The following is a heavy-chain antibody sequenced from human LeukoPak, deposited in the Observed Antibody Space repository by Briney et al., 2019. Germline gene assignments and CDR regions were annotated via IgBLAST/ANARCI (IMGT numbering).Heavy chain of an antibody. D-gene: IGHD2-8*01. CDR2: IIHSGST. J-gene: IGHJ4*02. Sequence: SETLSLTCGVYGGSFSGYYWTWIRQSPGMGLEWIGEIIHSGSTNYNPSLTSRVTISVDTSKNQFSLELRSVTAADTAVYYCARGILVTVYAAFDYWGQGTLDTVSS. CDR3: ARGILVTVYAAFDY. CDR1: GGSFSGYY. V-gene: IGHV4-34*01.